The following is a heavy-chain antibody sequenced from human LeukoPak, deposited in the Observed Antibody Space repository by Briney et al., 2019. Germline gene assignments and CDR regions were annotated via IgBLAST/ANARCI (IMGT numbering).Heavy chain of an antibody. D-gene: IGHD5-12*01. J-gene: IGHJ4*02. CDR2: ISSSSSYI. Sequence: GGSLRLSRAASGFTFSSYSMNWVRQAPGKGREWVSAISSSSSYIYYADSVKGRFTISRDNAKNSLYLQMNSLRAEDTAVYYCARDGGYSGYETWGFDYWGQGTLVTVSS. V-gene: IGHV3-21*01. CDR1: GFTFSSYS. CDR3: ARDGGYSGYETWGFDY.